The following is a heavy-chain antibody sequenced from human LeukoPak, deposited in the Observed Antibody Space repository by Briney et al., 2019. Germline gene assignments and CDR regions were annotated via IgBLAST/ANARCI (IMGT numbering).Heavy chain of an antibody. D-gene: IGHD6-19*01. CDR3: ARGSSGDY. J-gene: IGHJ4*02. V-gene: IGHV1-8*01. Sequence: ASVKVSCKASGYTFTSYDINWVRQATGQGLEWMGWMNPNNGNTDLAQKFQGRVTMTRNTSISTVYMELSSLRSEDAAVYYCARGSSGDYWGQGTLVTVSS. CDR1: GYTFTSYD. CDR2: MNPNNGNT.